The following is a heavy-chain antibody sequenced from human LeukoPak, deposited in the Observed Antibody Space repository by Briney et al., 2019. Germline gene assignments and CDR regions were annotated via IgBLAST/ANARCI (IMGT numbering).Heavy chain of an antibody. CDR3: ARGVVLPRGGSSFLYFDY. Sequence: AGGSLRLSCAASGFTFSSYSMNWVRQAPGKGLEWVSSISSSSSYIYYADSVKGRFTISRDNAKNSLYLQMNSLRAEDTAVYYCARGVVLPRGGSSFLYFDYWGQGTLVTVSS. J-gene: IGHJ4*02. D-gene: IGHD2-2*01. CDR2: ISSSSSYI. V-gene: IGHV3-21*01. CDR1: GFTFSSYS.